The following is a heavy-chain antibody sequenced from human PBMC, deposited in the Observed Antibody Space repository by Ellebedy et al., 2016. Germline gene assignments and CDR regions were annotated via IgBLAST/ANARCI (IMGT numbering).Heavy chain of an antibody. J-gene: IGHJ4*02. Sequence: GGSLRLSCAASGFTFSSYSMNWVRQAPGKGLEWVSYISSSSSTIYYADSVKGRFTISRDNAKNSLYLQMNSLRAEDTAVFYCARCLGELSLFPYFDYWGQGTLLTVSS. D-gene: IGHD3-16*02. CDR2: ISSSSSTI. CDR3: ARCLGELSLFPYFDY. CDR1: GFTFSSYS. V-gene: IGHV3-48*01.